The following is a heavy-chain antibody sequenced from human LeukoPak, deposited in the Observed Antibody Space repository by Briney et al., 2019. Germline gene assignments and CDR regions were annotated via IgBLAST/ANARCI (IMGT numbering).Heavy chain of an antibody. D-gene: IGHD3-9*01. V-gene: IGHV4-4*07. CDR2: IYTSGST. CDR3: ARGSSSYDILTGYLYYYYYMDV. J-gene: IGHJ6*03. Sequence: SETLSLTCTVSGGSISSYYWSWIRQPAGKGLEWIGRIYTSGSTNYNPSLKSRVTMSVDTSKNQFSLKLSSVTAADTAVYYCARGSSSYDILTGYLYYYYYMDVWGKGTTVTISS. CDR1: GGSISSYY.